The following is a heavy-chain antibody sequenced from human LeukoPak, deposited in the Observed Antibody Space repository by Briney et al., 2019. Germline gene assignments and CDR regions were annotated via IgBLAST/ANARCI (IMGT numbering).Heavy chain of an antibody. D-gene: IGHD4-23*01. J-gene: IGHJ4*02. CDR2: INPNSGGT. CDR3: ARTRDYGGNSVMVY. CDR1: GYTFTGYY. V-gene: IGHV1-2*02. Sequence: ASVKVSCKASGYTFTGYYMHWVRQAPGQGLEWMGWINPNSGGTNYAQKFQGRVTMTRDTSISTAYMELSRLRSDDTAVYYCARTRDYGGNSVMVYWGQGTLVSVTS.